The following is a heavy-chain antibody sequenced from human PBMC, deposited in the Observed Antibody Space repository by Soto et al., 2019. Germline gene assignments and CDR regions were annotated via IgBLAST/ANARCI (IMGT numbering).Heavy chain of an antibody. J-gene: IGHJ4*02. CDR1: GCSISSYY. CDR2: IYYSGST. Sequence: SETLSLTCTVSGCSISSYYWSWIRQPPGKGLEWIGYIYYSGSTNYNPSLKSRVTISVDTSKNQFSLKLSSVTAADTAVYYCARRREYFDYWGQGTLVTVSS. V-gene: IGHV4-59*01. CDR3: ARRREYFDY.